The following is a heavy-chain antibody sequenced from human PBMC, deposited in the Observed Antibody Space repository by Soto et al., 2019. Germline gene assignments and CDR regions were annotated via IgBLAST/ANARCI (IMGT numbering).Heavy chain of an antibody. Sequence: SETLSLTCTVSGVSISSGDYYWSWIRQTPGKGLEWIGYIYYSENTYYNPSLKSRVAISGDTSKNQFSLRLSSVTAADTAGYYCARVWGGAFDIWGQGTMVTVSS. CDR3: ARVWGGAFDI. V-gene: IGHV4-30-4*01. D-gene: IGHD3-10*01. CDR1: GVSISSGDYY. J-gene: IGHJ3*02. CDR2: IYYSENT.